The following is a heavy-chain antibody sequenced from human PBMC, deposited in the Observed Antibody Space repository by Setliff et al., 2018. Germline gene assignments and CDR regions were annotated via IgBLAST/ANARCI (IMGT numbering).Heavy chain of an antibody. D-gene: IGHD3-3*02. CDR1: GDSISSGIYH. CDR3: ARAGFELGQYNWFDP. V-gene: IGHV4-61*02. J-gene: IGHJ5*02. Sequence: TLSLTCTVSGDSISSGIYHWSWIRQSAGKGLEWIGRIYVSTGSTNYSPSLKSRVSISVDRSKNQFSLNLISVTAADTAVYYCARAGFELGQYNWFDPWGQGTRVTVS. CDR2: IYVSTGST.